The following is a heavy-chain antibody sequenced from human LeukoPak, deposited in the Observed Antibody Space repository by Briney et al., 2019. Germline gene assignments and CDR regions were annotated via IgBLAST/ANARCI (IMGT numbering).Heavy chain of an antibody. CDR3: ARGKIDDILTGYYPHFGY. CDR1: GGSISSGGYS. CDR2: IYHSGST. Sequence: PSETLSLTCAVSGGSISSGGYSWSWIRQPPGKGLEWIGYIYHSGSTYYNPSLKSRVTISVDRSKNQFSLKLSSVTAADTAVYYCARGKIDDILTGYYPHFGYWGQGTLVTVSS. J-gene: IGHJ4*02. D-gene: IGHD3-9*01. V-gene: IGHV4-30-2*01.